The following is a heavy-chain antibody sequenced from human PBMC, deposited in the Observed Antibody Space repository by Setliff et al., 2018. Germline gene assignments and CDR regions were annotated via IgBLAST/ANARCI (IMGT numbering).Heavy chain of an antibody. D-gene: IGHD3-22*01. V-gene: IGHV3-9*03. Sequence: GGFLRLSCAASGFTFDDYAMHWVRQAPGKGLEWVSGISWNSGSIGYADSVKGRFTISRDNAKNSLYLQMNSLRAEDMALYYCAKDYDSSGYPRYYFDYWGQGTLVTVSS. CDR1: GFTFDDYA. CDR3: AKDYDSSGYPRYYFDY. J-gene: IGHJ4*02. CDR2: ISWNSGSI.